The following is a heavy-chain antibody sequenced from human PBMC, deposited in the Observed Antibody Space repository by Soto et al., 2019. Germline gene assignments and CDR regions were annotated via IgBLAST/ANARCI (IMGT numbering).Heavy chain of an antibody. CDR2: ISGSGRST. D-gene: IGHD2-15*01. CDR3: ARDGGNICSGGSCYFQAPDY. CDR1: GFTFSNYA. V-gene: IGHV3-23*01. J-gene: IGHJ4*02. Sequence: DVQLLESSGGSVQPGGSLRLSCSASGFTFSNYAMSWVRQAPGKGLEWVASISGSGRSTNYADAVKGRFTIYRDNSKNTLAVQMNSLRAEDTAVYYCARDGGNICSGGSCYFQAPDYWGQGTLVTVSP.